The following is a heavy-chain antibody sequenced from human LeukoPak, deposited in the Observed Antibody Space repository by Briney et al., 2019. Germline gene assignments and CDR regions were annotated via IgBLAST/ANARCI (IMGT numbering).Heavy chain of an antibody. CDR3: AKAPTYYYDSSGYGGYYFDY. Sequence: GGSLRLSGAASGFTFSSNPMIWVPQAPGKGLKWVSAISGSGGSKYYADSVKGPFTISRDNSKNTLYLQMNRLRAEDTDVYYCAKAPTYYYDSSGYGGYYFDYWGQGTLVTVSS. J-gene: IGHJ4*02. CDR2: ISGSGGSK. CDR1: GFTFSSNP. V-gene: IGHV3-23*01. D-gene: IGHD3-22*01.